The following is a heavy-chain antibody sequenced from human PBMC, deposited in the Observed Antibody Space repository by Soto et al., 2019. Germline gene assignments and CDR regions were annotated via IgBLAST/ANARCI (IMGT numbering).Heavy chain of an antibody. CDR2: IYYSGST. CDR3: ARLLLPNMIYYSSRNYYFFDY. J-gene: IGHJ4*02. Sequence: SETLSLTCTVSGDSISIGDHYWSWIRQHPGKGLEWIGYIYYSGSTFYNPSLKSRVSISVDMSKNQFSLKLSSVTAADTAVYFCARLLLPNMIYYSSRNYYFFDYWGQGTLVTVSS. D-gene: IGHD3-10*01. V-gene: IGHV4-31*03. CDR1: GDSISIGDHY.